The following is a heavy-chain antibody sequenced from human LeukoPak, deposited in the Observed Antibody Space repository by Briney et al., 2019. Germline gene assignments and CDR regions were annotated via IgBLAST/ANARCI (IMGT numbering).Heavy chain of an antibody. CDR2: IVVGSTTT. D-gene: IGHD7-27*01. V-gene: IGHV1-58*01. Sequence: SVKVSCKASGFTFSSSVVHWVRQARGQRLEWMGAIVVGSTTTKYAQKFQGRVTITADESTSTAYMELSSLRSEDMAVYYCARALTGDAGYYYYMDVWGKGTTVTVSS. J-gene: IGHJ6*03. CDR3: ARALTGDAGYYYYMDV. CDR1: GFTFSSSV.